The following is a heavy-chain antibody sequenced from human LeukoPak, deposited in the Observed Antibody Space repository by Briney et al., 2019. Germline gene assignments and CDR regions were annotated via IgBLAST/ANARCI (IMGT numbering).Heavy chain of an antibody. J-gene: IGHJ4*02. V-gene: IGHV3-53*01. CDR2: IHSDGST. D-gene: IGHD3-22*01. CDR3: ARDLDYFDSSGSHRRRNYFDY. CDR1: GLTVSTNY. Sequence: GGSLRLSCAASGLTVSTNYMTWVRQAPGKGLEWVSIIHSDGSTYYADSVEGRFTISRDNYKNTLYLQMNSLRGEDTAMYYCARDLDYFDSSGSHRRRNYFDYWGQGTLVTVSS.